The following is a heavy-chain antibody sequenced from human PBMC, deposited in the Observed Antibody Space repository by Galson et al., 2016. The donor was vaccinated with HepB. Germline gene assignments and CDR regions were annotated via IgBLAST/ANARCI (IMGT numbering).Heavy chain of an antibody. CDR2: IYWNDYK. Sequence: PALVKPTQTLTLTCTFSGFTLSTIGVGVGWIRQPPGKALEWLALIYWNDYKYYSPSLKSRLTITKDTSKNQVVLTMTNMDPVDTATYYCAHRPPYYDFWSGKYNWFDLWGRGTLVTVSS. J-gene: IGHJ5*02. V-gene: IGHV2-5*01. D-gene: IGHD3-3*01. CDR1: GFTLSTIGVG. CDR3: AHRPPYYDFWSGKYNWFDL.